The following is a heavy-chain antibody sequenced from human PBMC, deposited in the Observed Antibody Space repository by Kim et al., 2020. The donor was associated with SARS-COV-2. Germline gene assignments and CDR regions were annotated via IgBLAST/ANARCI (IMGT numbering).Heavy chain of an antibody. Sequence: SETLSLTCTVSGGSISSGGYYWSWIRQHPGKGLEWIGYIYYSGSTYYNPSLKSRVTISVDTSKNQFSLKLSSVTAADTAVYYCARGVTINNWFDPWGQGTLVTVSS. D-gene: IGHD4-4*01. CDR1: GGSISSGGYY. V-gene: IGHV4-31*03. J-gene: IGHJ5*02. CDR3: ARGVTINNWFDP. CDR2: IYYSGST.